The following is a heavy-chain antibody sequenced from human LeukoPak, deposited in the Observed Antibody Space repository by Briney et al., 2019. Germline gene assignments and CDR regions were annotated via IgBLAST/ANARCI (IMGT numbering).Heavy chain of an antibody. CDR3: ARGYCTNGVCYRAPSDY. CDR1: GCTFTSYA. D-gene: IGHD2-8*01. CDR2: INTNTGNP. J-gene: IGHJ4*02. V-gene: IGHV7-4-1*02. Sequence: AASVKVSCKASGCTFTSYAMNWVRQAPGQGLEWMGWINTNTGNPTYAQGFTGRFVFSLDTSVSTAYLQISSLKAEDTAVYYCARGYCTNGVCYRAPSDYWGQGTLVTVSS.